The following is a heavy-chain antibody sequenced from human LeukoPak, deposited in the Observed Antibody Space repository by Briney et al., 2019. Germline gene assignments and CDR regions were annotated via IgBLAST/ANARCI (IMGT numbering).Heavy chain of an antibody. V-gene: IGHV3-21*01. D-gene: IGHD3-22*01. CDR3: ASLDAYYYDSSGLPLDAFDI. CDR1: GFTFSSYS. Sequence: GGSLRLSCAASGFTFSSYSMNWVRQAPGKGLEWVSSISSSSYIYYADSVKGRFTISRDNAKNSLYLQMNSLRAEDTAVYYCASLDAYYYDSSGLPLDAFDIWGQGTMVTVSS. J-gene: IGHJ3*02. CDR2: ISSSSYI.